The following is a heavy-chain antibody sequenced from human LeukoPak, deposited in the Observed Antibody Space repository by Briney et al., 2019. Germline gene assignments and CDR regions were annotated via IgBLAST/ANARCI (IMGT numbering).Heavy chain of an antibody. CDR1: GLTFSSYS. V-gene: IGHV3-21*01. Sequence: GGSLRLSCAASGLTFSSYSMNWVRQAPGKGLEWVSSIYSTTTYIYYAASVKGRFTISRDNAENSLYLQMNSLRAEDTAVYYCARDQFIHAFDIWGQGTMVTVSS. CDR3: ARDQFIHAFDI. J-gene: IGHJ3*02. CDR2: IYSTTTYI. D-gene: IGHD5-24*01.